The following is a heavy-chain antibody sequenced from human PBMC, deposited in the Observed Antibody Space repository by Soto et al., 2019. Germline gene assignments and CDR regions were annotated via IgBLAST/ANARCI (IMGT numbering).Heavy chain of an antibody. J-gene: IGHJ6*02. CDR1: GFTFSSYG. CDR2: ISKSGTTR. CDR3: ARDGYCVSSRCSFLPDV. Sequence: EVQLVESGGGLVQPGGSLRLSCVASGFTFSSYGMNWVRQGPGKGLEWLSSISKSGTTRYYADSVKGRFTISRDNAKNXLYLQMNSLRDDDMAVYYCARDGYCVSSRCSFLPDVWGQGTTVTVSS. V-gene: IGHV3-48*02. D-gene: IGHD2-2*03.